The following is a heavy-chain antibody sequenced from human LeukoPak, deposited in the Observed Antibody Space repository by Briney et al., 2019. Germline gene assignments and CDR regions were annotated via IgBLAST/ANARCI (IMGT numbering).Heavy chain of an antibody. CDR2: ISSSGSTI. V-gene: IGHV3-48*01. J-gene: IGHJ4*02. D-gene: IGHD2-2*01. Sequence: GGSLRLSCAASGFTFSSYSMNWVRQAPGKGLEWVSYISSSGSTIYYADSVKGRFTISRDNSKNTLYLQMNSLRAEDTAVYYCARRVVPAAPFDYWGQGTLVTVSS. CDR1: GFTFSSYS. CDR3: ARRVVPAAPFDY.